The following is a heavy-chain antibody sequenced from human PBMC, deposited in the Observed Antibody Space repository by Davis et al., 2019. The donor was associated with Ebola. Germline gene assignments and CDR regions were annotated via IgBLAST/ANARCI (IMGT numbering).Heavy chain of an antibody. CDR2: IYRDGSEK. D-gene: IGHD5-24*01. J-gene: IGHJ4*02. CDR3: ARDRGGALEY. Sequence: GGSLRLSCAASGFTFDNFWMSWVRQSPGKGLKWVANIYRDGSEKYYVDSVKGRFTISRDNAKNSLYLQMNSLRVQDTAVYYCARDRGGALEYWGQGTLVTVSS. CDR1: GFTFDNFW. V-gene: IGHV3-7*01.